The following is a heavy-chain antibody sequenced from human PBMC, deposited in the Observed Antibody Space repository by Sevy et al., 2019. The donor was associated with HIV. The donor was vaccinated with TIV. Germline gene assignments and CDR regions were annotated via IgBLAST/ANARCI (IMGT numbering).Heavy chain of an antibody. CDR1: GFTFSTYR. V-gene: IGHV3-21*01. Sequence: GGSLRLSCAASGFTFSTYRMNWVRQAPGKGLEWVSSISSSSYIYYADSVKGRFTISRDNAKNSLYLQMNSLRAEDTAVYYCARESYYDSSGYFDYWGQGTLVTVSS. J-gene: IGHJ4*02. CDR3: ARESYYDSSGYFDY. D-gene: IGHD3-22*01. CDR2: ISSSSYI.